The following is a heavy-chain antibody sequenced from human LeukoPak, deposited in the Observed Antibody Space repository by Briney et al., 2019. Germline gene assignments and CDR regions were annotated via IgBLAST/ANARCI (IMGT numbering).Heavy chain of an antibody. Sequence: SETLSLTCTVSGASISSSTYYWGWIRQPPGKGLEWIGSIYYSGSTNYNPSLKSRVTISVDTSKNQFSLKPSSVTAADTAVYYCAREYDSSGYYYVPSDAFDIWGQGTMVTVSS. J-gene: IGHJ3*02. V-gene: IGHV4-39*07. CDR1: GASISSSTYY. D-gene: IGHD3-22*01. CDR3: AREYDSSGYYYVPSDAFDI. CDR2: IYYSGST.